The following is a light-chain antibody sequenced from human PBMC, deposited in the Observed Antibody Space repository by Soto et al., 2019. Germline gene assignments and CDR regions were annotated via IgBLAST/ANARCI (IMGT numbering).Light chain of an antibody. CDR1: SSDVGGYNY. CDR3: SSYTSSSTLV. V-gene: IGLV2-14*01. J-gene: IGLJ1*01. CDR2: EVS. Sequence: QSALTQPASVSGSPSQSITISCTGTSSDVGGYNYVSWYQQHPGKAPKLMICEVSNRPTGVSNRFSGSKSGNTASLTISGLQAEGEADYYCSSYTSSSTLVFGTGTKVTVL.